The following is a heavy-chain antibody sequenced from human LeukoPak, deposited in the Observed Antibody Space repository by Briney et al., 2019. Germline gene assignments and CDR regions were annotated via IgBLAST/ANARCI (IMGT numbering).Heavy chain of an antibody. CDR1: GGSISSSNW. J-gene: IGHJ4*02. Sequence: SGTLSLTCAVSGGSISSSNWWSWVRQPPGKGLEWIGEIYHSGSTNYNPSLKSRVTISVDKSKNQFSLKLSSVTATDTAVYYCAKRGVTYYYDSSGYSFDYWGQGTLVTVSS. CDR3: AKRGVTYYYDSSGYSFDY. V-gene: IGHV4-4*02. D-gene: IGHD3-22*01. CDR2: IYHSGST.